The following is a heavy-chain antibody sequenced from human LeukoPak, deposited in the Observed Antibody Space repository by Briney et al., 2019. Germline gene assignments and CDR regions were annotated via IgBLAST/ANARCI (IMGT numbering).Heavy chain of an antibody. V-gene: IGHV4-39*07. Sequence: SETLSLTCTVSGGSISSSSYYWGWIRQPPGKGLEWIGSIYYSGSTYYNPSLKSRVTISVDTSKNQFSLKLSSVTAADTAVYYCASSYYYDSSGYYFTWDYWGQGTLVTVSS. D-gene: IGHD3-22*01. CDR3: ASSYYYDSSGYYFTWDY. CDR1: GGSISSSSYY. J-gene: IGHJ4*02. CDR2: IYYSGST.